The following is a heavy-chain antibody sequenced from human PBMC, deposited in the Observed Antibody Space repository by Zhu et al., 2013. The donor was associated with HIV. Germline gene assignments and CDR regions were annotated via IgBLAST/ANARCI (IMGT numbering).Heavy chain of an antibody. Sequence: QVQLVQSGAEVMRPGSSVKVSCKASGGTFSDYAISWVRQAPGQGLEWMGGIVPFGGANYAQKFQGRVTITADESTSTVYMELRGLRSEDTAVFYCASFGDGYKYVHYGAFDIWGRGTMVGVSS. D-gene: IGHD3-16*01. CDR2: IVPFGGA. CDR1: GGTFSDYA. V-gene: IGHV1-69*12. CDR3: ASFGDGYKYVHYGAFDI. J-gene: IGHJ3*02.